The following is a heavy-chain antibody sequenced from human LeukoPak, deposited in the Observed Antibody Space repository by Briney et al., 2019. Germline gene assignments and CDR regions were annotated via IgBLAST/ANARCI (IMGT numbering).Heavy chain of an antibody. CDR3: AKGLNIYPY. J-gene: IGHJ4*02. V-gene: IGHV3-23*01. Sequence: GGSLRRSCAASGFTFSSSGMSWVRQAPGKGLEWVSAISGSGGSTYYADSVKGRFTISRDNSKNTLYLQMNSLRAEDTAVYYCAKGLNIYPYWGQGTLVPVSS. CDR1: GFTFSSSG. CDR2: ISGSGGST. D-gene: IGHD2-2*02.